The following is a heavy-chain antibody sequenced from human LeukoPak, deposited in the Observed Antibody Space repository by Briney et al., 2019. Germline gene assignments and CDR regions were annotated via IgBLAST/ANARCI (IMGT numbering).Heavy chain of an antibody. D-gene: IGHD2/OR15-2a*01. CDR1: GGSISSGGYS. CDR2: MYYTGNT. Sequence: SQTLSLTCAVSGGSISSGGYSWSWIRQPPGKGLEWIAYMYYTGNTYYNPSLKSRVTISVDTSKNQFSLKLNSVTAADTAMYYCAKNAYYCMDVWGKGTTVTVSS. J-gene: IGHJ6*03. V-gene: IGHV4-30-4*07. CDR3: AKNAYYCMDV.